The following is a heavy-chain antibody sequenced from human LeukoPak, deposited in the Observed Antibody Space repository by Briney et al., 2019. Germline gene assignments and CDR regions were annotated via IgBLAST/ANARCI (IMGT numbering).Heavy chain of an antibody. D-gene: IGHD5-24*01. Sequence: TGGSLRLSCAASGFTFSSYSMNWVRQAPGKGLEWVSSISSSSSYIYYADSVKGRFTISRDNAKNTLYLQMNSLRAEDTAVYYCARVIGGYNFGYSDYWGQGTLVTVSS. CDR1: GFTFSSYS. CDR3: ARVIGGYNFGYSDY. V-gene: IGHV3-21*01. CDR2: ISSSSSYI. J-gene: IGHJ4*02.